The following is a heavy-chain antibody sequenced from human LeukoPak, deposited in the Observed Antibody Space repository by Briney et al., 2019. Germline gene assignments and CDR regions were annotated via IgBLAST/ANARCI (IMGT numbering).Heavy chain of an antibody. Sequence: GESLKISCKGSGYSFTSYWTGWVRQMPGKGLEWMGIIYPGDSDTRYSPSFQGQVTISADKSISTAYLQWSSLKASDTAMYYCATTYAVGATMWYYWGQGTLVTVSS. CDR1: GYSFTSYW. V-gene: IGHV5-51*01. CDR3: ATTYAVGATMWYY. J-gene: IGHJ4*02. D-gene: IGHD1-26*01. CDR2: IYPGDSDT.